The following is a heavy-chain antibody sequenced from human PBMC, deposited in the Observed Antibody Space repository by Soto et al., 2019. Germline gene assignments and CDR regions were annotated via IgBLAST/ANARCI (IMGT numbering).Heavy chain of an antibody. J-gene: IGHJ6*02. V-gene: IGHV4-30-4*01. CDR2: IYYSGST. CDR3: AGVGSGSYYNYYYYGMDV. Sequence: LSLTCTVSGGSISSGDYYWSWIRQPPGKGLAWIGYIYYSGSTYYNPSLKSRVTISVDTSKNQFSLKLSSVTAADTAVYYCAGVGSGSYYNYYYYGMDVWGQGTTVTVSS. D-gene: IGHD3-10*01. CDR1: GGSISSGDYY.